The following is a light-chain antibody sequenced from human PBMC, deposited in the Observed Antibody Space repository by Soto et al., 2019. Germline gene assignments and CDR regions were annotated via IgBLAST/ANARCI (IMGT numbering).Light chain of an antibody. CDR2: RAS. CDR3: QQYSSDST. CDR1: QNINSW. J-gene: IGKJ1*01. Sequence: IQMTQSPSTLSASVGDRVTITCRASQNINSWLAWYQQKPGQAPRLLIYRASSLENGVPSRFGGRGSGTQFIFTISSLQPDYSATYYCQQYSSDSTFGQGTKGEIK. V-gene: IGKV1-5*03.